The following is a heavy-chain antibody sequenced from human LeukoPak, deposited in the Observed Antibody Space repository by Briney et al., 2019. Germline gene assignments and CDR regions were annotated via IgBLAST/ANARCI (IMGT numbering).Heavy chain of an antibody. D-gene: IGHD2-8*01. CDR1: GYSISSDYY. CDR3: ARLFLMGSTPHYFDY. V-gene: IGHV4-38-2*01. Sequence: SETLSLICGVAGYSISSDYYWGWIRQPPGKGLEWIGNIYHSGSTYYNPSLESRVTISIDTSKNQFTLKLSSVTAADTAVYYCARLFLMGSTPHYFDYWGQGTLVTVSS. J-gene: IGHJ4*02. CDR2: IYHSGST.